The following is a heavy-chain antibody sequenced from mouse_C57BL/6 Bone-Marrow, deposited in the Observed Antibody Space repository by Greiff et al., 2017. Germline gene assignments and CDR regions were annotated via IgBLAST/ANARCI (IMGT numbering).Heavy chain of an antibody. V-gene: IGHV2-2*01. Sequence: VQLQQSGPGLVQPSQSLSITCTVSGFSLTSYGVHWVRQSPGKGLEWLGVIWSGGSTDYNAAFISRLSISKDNSKSQVFFKMNSLQADETAIYYWARRGADYLWYFDVWGTGTTVTVSS. CDR3: ARRGADYLWYFDV. CDR1: GFSLTSYG. D-gene: IGHD2-4*01. CDR2: IWSGGST. J-gene: IGHJ1*03.